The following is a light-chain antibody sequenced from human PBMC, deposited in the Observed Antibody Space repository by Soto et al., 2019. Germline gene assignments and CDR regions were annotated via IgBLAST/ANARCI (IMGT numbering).Light chain of an antibody. Sequence: QSALTQPASVSGSPGQSITISCTGTSSDVGSYNLVSWYQQHPGKAPKLMIYEVSKRPSGVSNRSSGSKSGNTASLTISGLQAEDEADYYCCSYAGSSTLWVFGGGTKLIVL. CDR2: EVS. J-gene: IGLJ3*02. CDR1: SSDVGSYNL. CDR3: CSYAGSSTLWV. V-gene: IGLV2-23*02.